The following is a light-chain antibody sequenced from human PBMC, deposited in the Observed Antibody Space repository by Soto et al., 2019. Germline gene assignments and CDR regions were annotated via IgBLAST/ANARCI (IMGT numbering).Light chain of an antibody. CDR2: AAS. Sequence: TPPNSFLPTATGVSVTITCRASQVIRSSLAWYQVKPGKAPKLLIYAASTLESGGPSRFSATVSGTECSLTITSLQPEDVATYYCRQLFDSPITSGQGTLL. V-gene: IGKV1-9*01. J-gene: IGKJ5*01. CDR1: QVIRSS. CDR3: RQLFDSPIT.